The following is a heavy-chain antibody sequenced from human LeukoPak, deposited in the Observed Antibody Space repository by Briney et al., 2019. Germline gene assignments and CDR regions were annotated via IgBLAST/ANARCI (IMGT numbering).Heavy chain of an antibody. D-gene: IGHD3-10*01. Sequence: SETLSLTCTVSGGSISSYYWSWIRQPPGKGLEWIGYIYYSGSTNYNPSLKSRVTISVGTSKNQFSLKLTSVTAADTAVYYCARDDGSGGYFDYRGQGTLVTVSS. CDR1: GGSISSYY. J-gene: IGHJ4*02. CDR2: IYYSGST. CDR3: ARDDGSGGYFDY. V-gene: IGHV4-59*01.